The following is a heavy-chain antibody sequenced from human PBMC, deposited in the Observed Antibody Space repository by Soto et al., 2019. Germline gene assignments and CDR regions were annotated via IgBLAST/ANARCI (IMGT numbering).Heavy chain of an antibody. Sequence: SGPTLVNPTQTLTLTCTFSGFSLSTSGMCVSWIRQPPGKALEWLALIDWDDDKYYSTSLKTRLTISKDTSKNQVVLTMTNMDPVDTATYYCARTLTVRAAVAALDYWGQGTLVTVSS. CDR1: GFSLSTSGMC. CDR3: ARTLTVRAAVAALDY. D-gene: IGHD6-19*01. J-gene: IGHJ4*02. CDR2: IDWDDDK. V-gene: IGHV2-70*01.